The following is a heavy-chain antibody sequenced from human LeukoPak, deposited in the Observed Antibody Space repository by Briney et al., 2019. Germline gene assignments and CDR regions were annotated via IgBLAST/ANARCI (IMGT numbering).Heavy chain of an antibody. CDR3: AKSGSGKVDY. CDR2: ISGSGGST. D-gene: IGHD3-10*01. J-gene: IGHJ4*02. Sequence: GGSLRLSCAASGFTFSSYGMSWVRRAPGKGLEWVSSISGSGGSTYYADSVKGRFTISRDNSKNTLYLQMNSLRAEETAEYYCAKSGSGKVDYWGQGTLVTVSS. V-gene: IGHV3-23*01. CDR1: GFTFSSYG.